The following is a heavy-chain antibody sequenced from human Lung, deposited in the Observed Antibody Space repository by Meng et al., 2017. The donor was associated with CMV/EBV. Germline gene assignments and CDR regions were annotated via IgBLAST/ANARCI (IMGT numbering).Heavy chain of an antibody. D-gene: IGHD3-10*01. CDR1: GDSITNHNW. J-gene: IGHJ1*01. CDR2: IPHRGSS. Sequence: QVRWRGSGPALVQPSATLSLTCAVSGDSITNHNWWAWVRQPPGKGLEWIGEIPHRGSSAYNPSLKSRVSMSIDKSKNQFSLKLTSVTAADTAVYHCLRRSGGSVWGQGTLVTVSS. V-gene: IGHV4-4*02. CDR3: LRRSGGSV.